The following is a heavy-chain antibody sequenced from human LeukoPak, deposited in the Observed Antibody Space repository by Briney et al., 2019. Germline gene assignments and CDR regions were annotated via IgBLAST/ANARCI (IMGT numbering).Heavy chain of an antibody. CDR2: ISYSGST. CDR3: ARKVAYCAGDCYSGLAFDL. D-gene: IGHD2-21*02. Sequence: SETLSLTCTVSGASISSGGYYWSWSRQNPGKGLEWIGYISYSGSTHYNPSLESRITISLDTSKKQFSLNLISVTAADTAVYYCARKVAYCAGDCYSGLAFDLSGQGTLVTVPS. CDR1: GASISSGGYY. V-gene: IGHV4-31*03. J-gene: IGHJ3*01.